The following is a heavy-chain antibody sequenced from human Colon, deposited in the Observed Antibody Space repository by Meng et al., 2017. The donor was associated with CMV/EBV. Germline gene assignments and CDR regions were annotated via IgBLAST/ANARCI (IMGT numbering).Heavy chain of an antibody. D-gene: IGHD6-19*01. CDR2: IGVAADT. V-gene: IGHV3-53*01. CDR3: AKEAGAVAGLNWFDP. Sequence: GESLKISCAASGFTVSSNYMSWVRQAPGKGLEWVSPIGVAADTSCRGSVKGRITISRDNSKNTLYLQMNSLRAEDTAVYYCAKEAGAVAGLNWFDPWGQGTLVTVSS. CDR1: GFTVSSNY. J-gene: IGHJ5*02.